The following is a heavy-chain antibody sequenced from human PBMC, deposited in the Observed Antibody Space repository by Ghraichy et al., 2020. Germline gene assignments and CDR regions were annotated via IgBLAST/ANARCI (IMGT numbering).Heavy chain of an antibody. V-gene: IGHV3-30-3*01. D-gene: IGHD1-26*01. Sequence: GESLNISCAASGFTFSSYAMHWVRQAPGKGLEWVAVISYDGSNKYYADSVKGRFTISRDNSKNTLYLQMNSLRAEDTAVYYCARDNVGAILYYFDYWGQGTLVTVSS. J-gene: IGHJ4*02. CDR3: ARDNVGAILYYFDY. CDR2: ISYDGSNK. CDR1: GFTFSSYA.